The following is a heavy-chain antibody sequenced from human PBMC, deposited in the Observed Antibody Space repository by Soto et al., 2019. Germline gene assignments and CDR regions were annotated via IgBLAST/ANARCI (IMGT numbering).Heavy chain of an antibody. Sequence: SQTLSLTCAISGDSVSSNSAAWSWIRQSPSRGLEWLGRTFYRSKWYNDYAVSVKGRITINPDTSKNLFSLQLNSVTPEDTAVYYCAKEGGNHYYYYAMDVWGQGTTVTISS. CDR2: TFYRSKWYN. V-gene: IGHV6-1*01. CDR3: AKEGGNHYYYYAMDV. CDR1: GDSVSSNSAA. D-gene: IGHD1-26*01. J-gene: IGHJ6*02.